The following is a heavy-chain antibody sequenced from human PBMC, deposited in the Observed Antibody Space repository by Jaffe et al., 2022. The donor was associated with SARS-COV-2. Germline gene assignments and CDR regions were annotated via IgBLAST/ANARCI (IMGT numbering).Heavy chain of an antibody. CDR2: ISGSDDRT. Sequence: EIQVLESGGGLEQPGGSLRLSCAASGFTFSTSSMRWVRQAPGQGLEWLSGISGSDDRTYYADSVKGRFTISRDNSKNTVHLQMNSLRAEDTAVYYCAALPGSGSEYWGQGIVVTVSS. V-gene: IGHV3-23*01. J-gene: IGHJ4*02. CDR3: AALPGSGSEY. CDR1: GFTFSTSS. D-gene: IGHD6-19*01.